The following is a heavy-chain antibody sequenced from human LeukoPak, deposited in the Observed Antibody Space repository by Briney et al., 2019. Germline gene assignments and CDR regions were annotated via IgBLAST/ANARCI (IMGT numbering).Heavy chain of an antibody. CDR1: GGSISSYY. V-gene: IGHV4-59*01. CDR2: IYYSGST. J-gene: IGHJ4*02. Sequence: PSETLSLTCTVSGGSISSYYWSWIRQPPGKGLEWIGYIYYSGSTNYNPSLKSRVTISVDTSKNQFSLKLSSVTAADTAIYYCAKGLVAYSWYYSDYWGQGTLVTVSS. CDR3: AKGLVAYSWYYSDY. D-gene: IGHD5-12*01.